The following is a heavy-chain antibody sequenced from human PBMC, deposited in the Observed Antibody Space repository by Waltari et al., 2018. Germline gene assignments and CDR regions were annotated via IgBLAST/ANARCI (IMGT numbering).Heavy chain of an antibody. D-gene: IGHD3-16*02. J-gene: IGHJ3*02. CDR3: ARREHDYDYVGGSYRRVIDTFDI. Sequence: EVRLVQSGAEVKKPGEALKISWKGSGDKFSTYWIGGVREMPGKGLEWMGIIYVGDSETRYSPSFRGQVTMSADKSITTAYLQWSSLKASDTAMYYCARREHDYDYVGGSYRRVIDTFDIWGQGTRVTVSS. V-gene: IGHV5-51*03. CDR1: GDKFSTYW. CDR2: IYVGDSET.